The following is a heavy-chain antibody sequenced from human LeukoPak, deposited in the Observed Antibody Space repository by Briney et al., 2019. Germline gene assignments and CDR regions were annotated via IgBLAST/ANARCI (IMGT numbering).Heavy chain of an antibody. CDR2: IYHSGST. CDR1: GGSISSSNW. CDR3: ARVRVDGDYWYFDL. J-gene: IGHJ2*01. V-gene: IGHV4-4*02. D-gene: IGHD4-17*01. Sequence: NPSGTLSLTCAVSGGSISSSNWWSWVRQPPGKGLEWIGEIYHSGSTNYNPSLKSRVTISVDKSKNQFSLKLSSVTAADTAVYYCARVRVDGDYWYFDLWGRGTLVTVSS.